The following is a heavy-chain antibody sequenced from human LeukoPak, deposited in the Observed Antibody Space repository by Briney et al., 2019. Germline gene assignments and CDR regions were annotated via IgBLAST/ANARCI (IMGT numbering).Heavy chain of an antibody. CDR1: GYTFTSYY. V-gene: IGHV1-46*01. D-gene: IGHD6-13*01. CDR2: INPSGGST. CDR3: ARGGLSRYSIRLIFDY. Sequence: ASVKVSCKASGYTFTSYYMHWVRQAPGQGLEWMGTINPSGGSTSYAQKFQGRVTMTRDTSTSTVYMELSSLRSEDTAVYYCARGGLSRYSIRLIFDYWGQGTLVTVSS. J-gene: IGHJ4*02.